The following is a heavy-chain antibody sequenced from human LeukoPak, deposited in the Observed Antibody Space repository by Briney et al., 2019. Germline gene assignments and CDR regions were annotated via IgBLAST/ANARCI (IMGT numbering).Heavy chain of an antibody. D-gene: IGHD1-1*01. J-gene: IGHJ6*03. CDR2: TYYRSKWYN. CDR3: ARWSLPSTTGTTSYYYYYMDV. CDR1: GDSVSSNSAA. Sequence: SQTLSLTCDISGDSVSSNSAAWNWIRQSPSRGLEWLGRTYYRSKWYNDYAVSVKSRITINPDTSKNQFSLQLNSVTPEDTAVYYCARWSLPSTTGTTSYYYYYMDVWGKGTTVTVSS. V-gene: IGHV6-1*01.